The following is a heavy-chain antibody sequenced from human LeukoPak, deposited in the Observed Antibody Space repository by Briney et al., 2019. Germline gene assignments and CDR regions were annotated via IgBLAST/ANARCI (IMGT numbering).Heavy chain of an antibody. CDR2: INPNSGGT. J-gene: IGHJ4*02. Sequence: ASVKVSCKASGYTFTGYYMHWVRQAPGQGLEWMGWINPNSGGTNYAQKFQGRVTMTRDTSISTAYMELSRLRSDDTAVFYCARGRIHYDPYPLFDYWGQGTLVTVSS. D-gene: IGHD3-3*01. V-gene: IGHV1-2*02. CDR1: GYTFTGYY. CDR3: ARGRIHYDPYPLFDY.